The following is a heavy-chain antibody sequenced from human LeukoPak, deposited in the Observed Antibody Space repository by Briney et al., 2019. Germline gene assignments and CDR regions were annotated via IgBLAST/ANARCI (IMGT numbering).Heavy chain of an antibody. J-gene: IGHJ4*02. Sequence: SETLSLTCAVSGSSISSSTRWPWVRQPPGKGLEWIGEIFYSGSTNSNPPLKSRLTMSVDESKHEFSLKLTSVTAADTAIYYCASGGLVSRYLDHWGQGTLVTVSP. D-gene: IGHD3-9*01. V-gene: IGHV4-4*02. CDR2: IFYSGST. CDR1: GSSISSSTR. CDR3: ASGGLVSRYLDH.